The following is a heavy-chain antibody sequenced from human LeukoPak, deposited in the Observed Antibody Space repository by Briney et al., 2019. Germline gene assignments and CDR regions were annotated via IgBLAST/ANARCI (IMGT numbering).Heavy chain of an antibody. D-gene: IGHD3-10*01. V-gene: IGHV1-69*06. CDR2: IIPIFGTA. J-gene: IGHJ6*03. CDR3: VRQLDYYGSGSYYKDEKHYYYYMDV. Sequence: GASVKVSCKASGGTFSSYAISWVRQAPGQGLEWMGGIIPIFGTANYAQKFQGRVTITADKSTSTAYMELSSLRSEDTAVYYCVRQLDYYGSGSYYKDEKHYYYYMDVWGKGTTVTVSS. CDR1: GGTFSSYA.